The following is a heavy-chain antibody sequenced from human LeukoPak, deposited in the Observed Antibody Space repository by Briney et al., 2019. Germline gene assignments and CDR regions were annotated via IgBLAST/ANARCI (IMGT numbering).Heavy chain of an antibody. CDR2: IYYSGST. CDR1: GGSISSSNW. V-gene: IGHV4-4*02. D-gene: IGHD3-3*01. CDR3: ARNEGNTISFDY. J-gene: IGHJ4*02. Sequence: SETLSLTCAVSGGSISSSNWWSWVRQPPGKGLEWIGYIYYSGSTNYNPSLKSRVTISVDTSKNQFSLKLSSVTAADTAVYYCARNEGNTISFDYWGQGTLVTVSS.